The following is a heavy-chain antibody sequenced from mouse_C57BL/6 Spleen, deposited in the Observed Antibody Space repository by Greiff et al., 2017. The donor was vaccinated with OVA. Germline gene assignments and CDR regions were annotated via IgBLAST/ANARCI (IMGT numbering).Heavy chain of an antibody. D-gene: IGHD1-1*01. CDR2: ISDGGSYT. J-gene: IGHJ1*03. V-gene: IGHV5-4*01. Sequence: EVKVVESGGGLVKPGGSLKLSCAASGFTFSSYALSWVRQTPEKRLEWVATISDGGSYTYYPDNVKGRFTISRDNAKNNLYLQMSHLKSEDTAMYYCARDPPITTVGRGYFDVWGTGTTVTVSS. CDR3: ARDPPITTVGRGYFDV. CDR1: GFTFSSYA.